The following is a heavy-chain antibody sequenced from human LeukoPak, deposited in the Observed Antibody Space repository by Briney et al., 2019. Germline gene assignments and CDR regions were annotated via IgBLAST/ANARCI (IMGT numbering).Heavy chain of an antibody. CDR3: ARFQSNAIGYMDV. CDR1: GGSISGYF. D-gene: IGHD2-21*01. CDR2: IYSSGNT. V-gene: IGHV4-59*01. Sequence: PSETLSLTCSVPGGSISGYFWSWIRQPPGKGLEWIGYIYSSGNTNYNSSLKSRLTISIDTSKKQFSLRLNSVAAADTAVYYCARFQSNAIGYMDVWGKGTTVTVSS. J-gene: IGHJ6*03.